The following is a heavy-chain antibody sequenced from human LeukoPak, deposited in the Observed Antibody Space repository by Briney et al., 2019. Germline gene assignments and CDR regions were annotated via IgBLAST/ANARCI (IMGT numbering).Heavy chain of an antibody. CDR1: GYTFTRNY. CDR3: AREGGYYDSSGYPTDY. V-gene: IGHV1-46*01. D-gene: IGHD3-22*01. Sequence: ASVKVSCKASGYTFTRNYINWLRQAPGQGLEWTGMIDPSGGGTAYAQKFQDRVTMTSDTSTSTVYMELRSLRSDDTAVYYCAREGGYYDSSGYPTDYWGQGTLVTVSS. CDR2: IDPSGGGT. J-gene: IGHJ4*02.